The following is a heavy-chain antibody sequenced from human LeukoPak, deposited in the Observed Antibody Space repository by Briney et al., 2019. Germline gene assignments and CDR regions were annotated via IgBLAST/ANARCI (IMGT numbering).Heavy chain of an antibody. Sequence: PSETLSLTCTVSGYSISSGYYWGWIRQPPGKGLEWIGSIYYSGSTYYNPSLKSRVTISVDTSKNQFSLKLSSVTAADTAVYYCARGWGTWIQLWFNAFDIWGQGTMVTVSS. CDR2: IYYSGST. CDR1: GYSISSGYY. CDR3: ARGWGTWIQLWFNAFDI. D-gene: IGHD5-18*01. V-gene: IGHV4-38-2*02. J-gene: IGHJ3*02.